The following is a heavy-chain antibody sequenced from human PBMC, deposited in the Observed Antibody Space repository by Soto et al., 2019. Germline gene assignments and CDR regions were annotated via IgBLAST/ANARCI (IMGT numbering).Heavy chain of an antibody. D-gene: IGHD2-8*01. CDR3: AREEDIVLMGSDY. Sequence: QVQLVQSGAEVKKPGASVKVSGKASGYTFTSYGISWVRQAPGQGLEWMGWISAYNGNTNYAQKLQGRVSMTTDTSISTAYMELRSLRPGVKGVYYCAREEDIVLMGSDYWGQGILVTVSS. V-gene: IGHV1-18*01. CDR2: ISAYNGNT. CDR1: GYTFTSYG. J-gene: IGHJ4*02.